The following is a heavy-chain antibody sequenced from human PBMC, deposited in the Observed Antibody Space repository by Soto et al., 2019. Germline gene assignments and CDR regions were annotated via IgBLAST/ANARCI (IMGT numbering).Heavy chain of an antibody. V-gene: IGHV4-34*01. CDR3: ARGGSSDWQVALDM. Sequence: SETLSLTCVVSGGSFDTYYWNWIRQSPGKGLEWIGESNHRGSNNYSPSLKSRVTISLDTSKNQFSLKLTSVTAANTAVYYCARGGSSDWQVALDMWGQGTMVTVSS. CDR2: SNHRGSN. D-gene: IGHD6-19*01. J-gene: IGHJ3*02. CDR1: GGSFDTYY.